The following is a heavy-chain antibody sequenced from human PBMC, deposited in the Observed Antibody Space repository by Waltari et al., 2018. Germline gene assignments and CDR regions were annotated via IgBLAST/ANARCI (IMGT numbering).Heavy chain of an antibody. J-gene: IGHJ4*02. CDR2: INHRGST. CDR1: GGSFSGYY. CDR3: AKGGPYDFWSGYYSR. Sequence: QVQLQQWGAGLLKPSETLSLTCAVYGGSFSGYYWSWIRQPPGKGLEWIGEINHRGSTNYNPSLKSRVTISVDTSKNQFSLKLSSVTAADTAVYYCAKGGPYDFWSGYYSRWGQGTLVTVSS. V-gene: IGHV4-34*01. D-gene: IGHD3-3*01.